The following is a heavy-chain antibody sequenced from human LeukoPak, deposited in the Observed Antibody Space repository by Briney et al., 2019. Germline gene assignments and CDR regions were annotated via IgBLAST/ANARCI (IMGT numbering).Heavy chain of an antibody. CDR3: ARDREQPYKTYYYYGMDV. CDR2: INAGNGNT. D-gene: IGHD1-26*01. Sequence: ASVKVSCKASGYTFTSYAMHWVRQAPGQRLKWMGWINAGNGNTKYSQKFQGRVTITRDTSASTAYMELSSLRSEDTAVYYCARDREQPYKTYYYYGMDVWGQGTTVTVSS. J-gene: IGHJ6*02. CDR1: GYTFTSYA. V-gene: IGHV1-3*01.